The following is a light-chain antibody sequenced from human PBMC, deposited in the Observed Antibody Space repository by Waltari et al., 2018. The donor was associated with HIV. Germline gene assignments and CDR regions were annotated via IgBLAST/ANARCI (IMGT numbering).Light chain of an antibody. V-gene: IGKV3-15*01. CDR1: PGINNN. J-gene: IGKJ4*01. CDR2: DTS. Sequence: EAVMTQSPATLSVSPGETATLSCRASPGINNNLAWYQQKPGQAPRLLIFDTSARATGIPDMFSGSGSGTEFTLTISSLQSEDFAVYYCQQYDDWTVFGGGTKVDIK. CDR3: QQYDDWTV.